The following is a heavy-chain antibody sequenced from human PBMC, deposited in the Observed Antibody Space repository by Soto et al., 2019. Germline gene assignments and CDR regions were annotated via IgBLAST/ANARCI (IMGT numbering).Heavy chain of an antibody. D-gene: IGHD6-19*01. CDR2: FYQSAST. CDR3: ARGTGSAWAHYFDY. J-gene: IGHJ4*02. CDR1: GYSITSAYY. Sequence: SETLSLTCIVYGYSITSAYYWGWIRQPPGKGLEWIGSFYQSASTYYNPSLKSRVIISVDTSNNQFSLNLTSVTAADTAVYYCARGTGSAWAHYFDYWAREPWSPSPQ. V-gene: IGHV4-38-2*02.